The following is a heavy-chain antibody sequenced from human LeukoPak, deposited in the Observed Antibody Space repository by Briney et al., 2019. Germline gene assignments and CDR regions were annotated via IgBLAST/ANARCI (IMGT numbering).Heavy chain of an antibody. CDR1: GFTFSSHS. Sequence: GGSLRLSCAASGFTFSSHSMAWVRQAPGKGLEWVSAIRGSGDTALYADSVKGRFTISRDNFKNIVYLEMNSLRAEDTATYYCAKVTWESRPPDCNSWGPGTLVTVSS. V-gene: IGHV3-23*01. CDR2: IRGSGDTA. CDR3: AKVTWESRPPDCNS. D-gene: IGHD6-6*01. J-gene: IGHJ4*02.